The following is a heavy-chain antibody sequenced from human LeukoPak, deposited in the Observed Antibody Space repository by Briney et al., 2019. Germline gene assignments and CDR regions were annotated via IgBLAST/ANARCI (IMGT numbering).Heavy chain of an antibody. J-gene: IGHJ5*02. V-gene: IGHV4-34*01. CDR3: VRGGGVRGVLSPFDP. CDR2: IDYSGSS. Sequence: PSETLSLTCAVNGGSFSNYYWSWIRQPPGKGLEWIGEIDYSGSSNYNPSLKSRVTVSVDTSKNHFSLKLSSVTAADTAVYYCVRGGGVRGVLSPFDPWGQGTLVTVSS. D-gene: IGHD3-10*01. CDR1: GGSFSNYY.